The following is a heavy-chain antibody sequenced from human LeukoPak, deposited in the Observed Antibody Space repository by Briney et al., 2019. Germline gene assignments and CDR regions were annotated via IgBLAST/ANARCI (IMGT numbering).Heavy chain of an antibody. D-gene: IGHD6-19*01. CDR3: AXXXXSSGRPFDY. Sequence: SETLSLTCAVYGGSFSGYYWSWIRQPPGEGLEWIGEINHSGGTNYNPSLKSRVTISVDTSKNQFSLKVSSVTAADTAVYYCAXXXXSSGRPFDYWGQGTLVTVSS. CDR2: INHSGGT. CDR1: GGSFSGYY. J-gene: IGHJ4*02. V-gene: IGHV4-34*01.